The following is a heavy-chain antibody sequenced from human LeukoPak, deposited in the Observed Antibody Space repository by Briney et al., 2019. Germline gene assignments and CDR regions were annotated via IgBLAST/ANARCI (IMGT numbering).Heavy chain of an antibody. Sequence: GGSLRLSCAASGFTFSTYSMHWVRQAPGKGLEWVSSLSPTSSYIYYRDSVEGRFTISRDNAGNSLYLQMNDLRAEDTAVYYCARGYSSGWGYYYYYGMDLWGQGTTVTVSS. J-gene: IGHJ6*02. V-gene: IGHV3-21*01. CDR3: ARGYSSGWGYYYYYGMDL. D-gene: IGHD6-19*01. CDR1: GFTFSTYS. CDR2: LSPTSSYI.